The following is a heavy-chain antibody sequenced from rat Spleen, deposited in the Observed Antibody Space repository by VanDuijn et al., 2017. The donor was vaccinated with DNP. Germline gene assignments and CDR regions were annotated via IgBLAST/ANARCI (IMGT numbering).Heavy chain of an antibody. CDR3: AKNRYGGYQPYAMDV. D-gene: IGHD1-11*01. J-gene: IGHJ4*01. Sequence: EVQLVESGGDLVQPGRSLKLSCAASGFTFSDYNMAWVRQAPKKGLEWVATISYNGRGTYYRDSVKGRFTISRDTAKTTLYLQMESLRSEDTATYYCAKNRYGGYQPYAMDVWGQGTSVTVSS. CDR1: GFTFSDYN. V-gene: IGHV5-7*01. CDR2: ISYNGRGT.